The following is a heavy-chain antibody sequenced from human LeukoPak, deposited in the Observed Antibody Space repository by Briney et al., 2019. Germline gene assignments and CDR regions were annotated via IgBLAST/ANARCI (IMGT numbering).Heavy chain of an antibody. CDR1: GFTFSSYT. CDR3: ARGAGSGSWLVDY. Sequence: PGGSLRLSCAASGFTFSSYTMNWLRQAPGKGLEWVSFISTSAGTIYYADSVKGRFTISRDNAKNSLYLQMNGLRDEDTAVYYCARGAGSGSWLVDYWGQGTLVTVPS. CDR2: ISTSAGTI. V-gene: IGHV3-48*02. D-gene: IGHD6-13*01. J-gene: IGHJ4*02.